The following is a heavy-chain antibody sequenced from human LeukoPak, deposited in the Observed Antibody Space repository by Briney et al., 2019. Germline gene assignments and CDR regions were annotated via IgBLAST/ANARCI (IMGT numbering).Heavy chain of an antibody. CDR1: GGSISSYY. J-gene: IGHJ4*02. V-gene: IGHV4-59*01. CDR3: ARYSSSWYDLDY. CDR2: IYYSGST. Sequence: SETLSLTCTVSGGSISSYYWSWIRQPPGKGLEWIGYIYYSGSTNYNHSLKSRVIISVDTSKNQFSLKLSSVTAADTAVYYCARYSSSWYDLDYWGQGTLVTVSS. D-gene: IGHD6-13*01.